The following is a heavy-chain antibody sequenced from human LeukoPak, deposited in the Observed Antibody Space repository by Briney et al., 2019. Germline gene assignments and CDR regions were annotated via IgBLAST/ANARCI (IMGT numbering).Heavy chain of an antibody. CDR1: GFTFSSYG. D-gene: IGHD3-22*01. J-gene: IGHJ4*02. V-gene: IGHV3-30*02. Sequence: PGGSLRLSCAASGFTFSSYGMHWVRQAPGKGLEWVAFIRYDGSNKYYADSVKGRFTISRDNSKNTLYLQMNSLRAEDTAVYYCAKEGVSSSSGYSHLDYWGQGTLVTVSS. CDR2: IRYDGSNK. CDR3: AKEGVSSSSGYSHLDY.